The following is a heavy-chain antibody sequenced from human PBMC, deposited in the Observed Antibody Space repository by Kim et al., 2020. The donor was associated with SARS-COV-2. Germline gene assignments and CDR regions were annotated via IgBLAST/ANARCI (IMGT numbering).Heavy chain of an antibody. V-gene: IGHV3-23*01. J-gene: IGHJ3*02. Sequence: GGSLRLSCAASGFTFSSYAMSWVRQAPGKGLEWVSAISGSGGSTYYADSVKGRFTISRDNSKNTLYLQMNSLRAEDTAVYYCAKAPVYYYATNGAFDIWGQGTMVTVSS. D-gene: IGHD3-10*01. CDR2: ISGSGGST. CDR1: GFTFSSYA. CDR3: AKAPVYYYATNGAFDI.